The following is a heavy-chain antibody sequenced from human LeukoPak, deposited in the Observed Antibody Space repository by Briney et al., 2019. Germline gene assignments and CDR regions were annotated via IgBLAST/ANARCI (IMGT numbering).Heavy chain of an antibody. D-gene: IGHD5-18*01. J-gene: IGHJ6*02. CDR2: IIPIFGTA. V-gene: IGHV1-69*13. Sequence: ASVKVSCTASGGTFSSYAISWVRQAPGQGLEWMGGIIPIFGTANYAQKFQGRVTITADESTSTAYMELSSLRSEDTAVYYCARDRDVDTAMVTGSYYYYGMDVWGQGTTVTVSS. CDR1: GGTFSSYA. CDR3: ARDRDVDTAMVTGSYYYYGMDV.